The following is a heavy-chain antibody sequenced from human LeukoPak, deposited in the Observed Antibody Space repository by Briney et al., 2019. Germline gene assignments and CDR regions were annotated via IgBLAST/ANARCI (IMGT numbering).Heavy chain of an antibody. CDR1: GGSISSYY. J-gene: IGHJ4*02. CDR2: IYYSGTT. Sequence: SETLSLTCTVSGGSISSYYWSWIRQPPGKGLEWIGYIYYSGTTYYNPSLKSRLTISVDTSKNHFSLNLSSVTAADTAVYYCARERGGSGWLIFDYWGQGTLVTVSS. CDR3: ARERGGSGWLIFDY. V-gene: IGHV4-59*01. D-gene: IGHD6-19*01.